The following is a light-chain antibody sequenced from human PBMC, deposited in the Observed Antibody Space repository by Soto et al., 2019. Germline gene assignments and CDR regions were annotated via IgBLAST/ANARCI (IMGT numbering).Light chain of an antibody. J-gene: IGKJ4*01. CDR2: GAS. Sequence: EIVLTQSPGTLSLSPGERATLSCRASQSVSNNYLAWYQQKPGQAPRLLIYGASNRATGIPDRFSGSGSGTDFTLTISRLEPEDFAVYSCQQRSNWPPVFDGGTKVEI. CDR3: QQRSNWPPV. V-gene: IGKV3D-20*02. CDR1: QSVSNNY.